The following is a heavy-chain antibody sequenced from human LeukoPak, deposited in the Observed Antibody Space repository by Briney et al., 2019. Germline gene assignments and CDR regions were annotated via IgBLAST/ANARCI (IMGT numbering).Heavy chain of an antibody. J-gene: IGHJ4*02. V-gene: IGHV3-33*01. CDR1: GFTFSNHG. CDR3: AREASDYYRDF. CDR2: ILYDGSKK. D-gene: IGHD2-21*01. Sequence: GGSLRLSCAASGFTFSNHGMHWVRQAPGKGLEWVAVILYDGSKKYYGDSVKGRFTISRDDSKNTLYLQMNSLRAEDTAVYYCAREASDYYRDFWGQGTLVTVSS.